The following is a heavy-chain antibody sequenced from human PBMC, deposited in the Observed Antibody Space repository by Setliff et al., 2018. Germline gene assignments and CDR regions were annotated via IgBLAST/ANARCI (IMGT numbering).Heavy chain of an antibody. D-gene: IGHD2-15*01. J-gene: IGHJ4*02. CDR2: IWDDGGNK. V-gene: IGHV3-33*08. Sequence: GGSLRLSCAASGFTFSSYRMHWVRQAPGKGLEWVAVIWDDGGNKYHADSVKGRFTISRDNSKNTLYLQMNSLRPEGTAVYYCARTCSGSGCYAGLESWGQGTPVTV. CDR1: GFTFSSYR. CDR3: ARTCSGSGCYAGLES.